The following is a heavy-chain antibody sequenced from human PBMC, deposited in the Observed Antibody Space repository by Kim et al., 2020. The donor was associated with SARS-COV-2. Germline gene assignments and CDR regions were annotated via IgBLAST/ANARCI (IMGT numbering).Heavy chain of an antibody. Sequence: YYATSVKGRFTTPRDNSKNALYLQMNGLGAEATAVYYCARDQVSGSVHYWGQRTLVTVSS. D-gene: IGHD5-12*01. J-gene: IGHJ4*02. CDR3: ARDQVSGSVHY. V-gene: IGHV3-33*01.